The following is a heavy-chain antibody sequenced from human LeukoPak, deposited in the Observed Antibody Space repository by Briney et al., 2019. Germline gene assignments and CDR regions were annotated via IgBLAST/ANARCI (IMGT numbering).Heavy chain of an antibody. V-gene: IGHV4-39*01. Sequence: SETLPLTCTVSGGSIITNDHYWAWIRQPPGKGLEWVASVYYSGSTYYNPSLKSRVFISVDTSKNQFSLKLNSMTAADTAVYYCARRGTAGLDYWGQGTLVTVFS. CDR3: ARRGTAGLDY. CDR2: VYYSGST. CDR1: GGSIITNDHY. J-gene: IGHJ4*02.